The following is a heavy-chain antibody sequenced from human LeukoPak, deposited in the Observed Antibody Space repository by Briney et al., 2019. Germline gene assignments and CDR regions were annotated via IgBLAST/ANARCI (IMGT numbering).Heavy chain of an antibody. CDR1: GYTFTSYA. V-gene: IGHV1-3*01. CDR2: INAGNGNT. D-gene: IGHD3-10*01. J-gene: IGHJ4*02. Sequence: ASVKVSCKASGYTFTSYAMHWVRQAPGQRLEWMGWINAGNGNTKYSQKFQGRVTITRDTSASTAYMELSSLRSEDTAVCYCAVTMVRGVIAPFDYWGQGTLVTVSS. CDR3: AVTMVRGVIAPFDY.